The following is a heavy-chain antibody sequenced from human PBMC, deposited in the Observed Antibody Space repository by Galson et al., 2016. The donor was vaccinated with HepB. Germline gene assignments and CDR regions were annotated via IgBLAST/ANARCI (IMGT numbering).Heavy chain of an antibody. CDR1: GGSFSGYF. Sequence: SETLSLTCAVNGGSFSGYFWTWIRQPPGSGLEWIGEINYRGTSNYNPSLKSRAIISVDTSKNHFSLQLNSVTPEDTAVYYCARTKWGWFDPWGQGTLVTVSS. CDR3: ARTKWGWFDP. V-gene: IGHV4-34*01. D-gene: IGHD2-8*01. J-gene: IGHJ5*02. CDR2: INYRGTS.